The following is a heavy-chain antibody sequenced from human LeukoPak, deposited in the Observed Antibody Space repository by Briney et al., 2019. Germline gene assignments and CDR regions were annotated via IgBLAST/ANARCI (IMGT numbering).Heavy chain of an antibody. Sequence: GGSLRLSCAASGFTFSSYAMSWVRQAPGKGLEWVSAISGSGGSTYYADFVKGRFTISRDNSKNTLYLQMNSLRAEDTAVYYCAKDRNDILTGHGPSGAEYFQHWGQGTLVTVSS. D-gene: IGHD3-9*01. CDR3: AKDRNDILTGHGPSGAEYFQH. V-gene: IGHV3-23*01. CDR2: ISGSGGST. J-gene: IGHJ1*01. CDR1: GFTFSSYA.